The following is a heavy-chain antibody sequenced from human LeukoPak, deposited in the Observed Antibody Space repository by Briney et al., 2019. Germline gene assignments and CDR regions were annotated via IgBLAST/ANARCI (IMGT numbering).Heavy chain of an antibody. J-gene: IGHJ3*02. CDR2: KKQDGSEK. CDR3: ARGQWLQFDVFDI. D-gene: IGHD5-24*01. Sequence: TGGSLRLSCAASGFTFSSYWMSWVRQAPGKGLEWVANKKQDGSEKYYVDSVKGRFTISRDNAKNSLYLQMNSLRAEDTAVYYCARGQWLQFDVFDIWGQGTMVTVSS. V-gene: IGHV3-7*04. CDR1: GFTFSSYW.